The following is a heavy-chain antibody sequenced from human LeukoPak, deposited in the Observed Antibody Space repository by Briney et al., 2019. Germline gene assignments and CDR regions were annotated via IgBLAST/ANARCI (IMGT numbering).Heavy chain of an antibody. CDR2: IYYSGST. V-gene: IGHV4-59*01. CDR3: ARGRRNYYDSSGYYCDY. Sequence: SETLSLTCTVSGGSISSYYWSWIRQPPGKGLEWIGYIYYSGSTNHNPSLKSRVTISVDTSKNQFSLQLSSVTAADTAVYYCARGRRNYYDSSGYYCDYWGRGTLVTVSS. J-gene: IGHJ4*02. CDR1: GGSISSYY. D-gene: IGHD3-22*01.